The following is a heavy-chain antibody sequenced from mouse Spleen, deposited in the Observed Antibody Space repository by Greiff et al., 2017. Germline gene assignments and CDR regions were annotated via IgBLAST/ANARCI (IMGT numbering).Heavy chain of an antibody. CDR3: ARHEDGGFAY. CDR1: GFTFSSYT. J-gene: IGHJ3*01. V-gene: IGHV5-12-2*01. Sequence: EVKLMESGGGLVQPGGSLKLSCAASGFTFSSYTMSWVRQTPEKRLEWVAYISNGGGSTYYPDTVKGRFTISRDNAKNTLYLQMSSLKSEDTAMYYCARHEDGGFAYWGQGTLVTVSA. CDR2: ISNGGGST.